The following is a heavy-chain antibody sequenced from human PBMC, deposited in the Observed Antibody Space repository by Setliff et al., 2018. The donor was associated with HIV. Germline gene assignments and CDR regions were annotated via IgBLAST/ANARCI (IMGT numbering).Heavy chain of an antibody. CDR1: GGSISSHN. V-gene: IGHV4-59*11. D-gene: IGHD3-10*01. CDR2: MYYTGRT. Sequence: SETLSLTCTVSGGSISSHNWGWIRQPPGRGLEWIVYMYYTGRTNYNPSLKSRVTTSVDTSKNQFSLKLNSVTAADTAVYYCARDIDGSGRGFYIWGQGTMVTVSS. J-gene: IGHJ3*02. CDR3: ARDIDGSGRGFYI.